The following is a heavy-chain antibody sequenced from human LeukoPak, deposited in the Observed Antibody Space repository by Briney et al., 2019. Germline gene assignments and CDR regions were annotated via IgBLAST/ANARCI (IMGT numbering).Heavy chain of an antibody. V-gene: IGHV4-59*08. CDR2: IYYSGST. CDR1: GGSIGSFY. D-gene: IGHD3-22*01. J-gene: IGHJ4*02. Sequence: SETLSLTCTVSGGSIGSFYWSWIRQPPGKGLEWIGNIYYSGSTRYNPSLRSRVTISVDTSKNQFSLRLSSVTAADTAVYYCARGRDSRGYQFMGFDSWGQGTLVTVSS. CDR3: ARGRDSRGYQFMGFDS.